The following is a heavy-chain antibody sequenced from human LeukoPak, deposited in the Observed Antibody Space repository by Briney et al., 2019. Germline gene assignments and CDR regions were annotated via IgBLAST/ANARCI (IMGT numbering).Heavy chain of an antibody. V-gene: IGHV4-38-2*01. CDR3: ARHERIFGVVRNSNFDY. CDR1: GYSISSGYY. J-gene: IGHJ4*02. CDR2: IYHSGST. D-gene: IGHD3-3*01. Sequence: SETLSLTCAVSGYSISSGYYWGWIRQPPGKGLEWIGSIYHSGSTYYNPSLKSRVTISVDASKNQFSLKLSSVTAADTAVYYCARHERIFGVVRNSNFDYWGQGTLVTVSS.